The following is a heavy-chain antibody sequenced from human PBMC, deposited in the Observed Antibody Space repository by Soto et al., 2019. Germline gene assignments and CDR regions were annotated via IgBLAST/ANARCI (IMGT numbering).Heavy chain of an antibody. V-gene: IGHV1-69*09. CDR1: GVSFNSYG. CDR2: ITPALHLT. Sequence: QVQLQQSGAEVKRPGSSVKVSCKASGVSFNSYGFAWVRQAPGQGLEWLGKITPALHLTNYAPSFHGRVTITTDTSTSTLYLELTSLTSKDTAVYYCALMKMARLDHWGQGTLVTVSS. J-gene: IGHJ4*02. D-gene: IGHD2-8*01. CDR3: ALMKMARLDH.